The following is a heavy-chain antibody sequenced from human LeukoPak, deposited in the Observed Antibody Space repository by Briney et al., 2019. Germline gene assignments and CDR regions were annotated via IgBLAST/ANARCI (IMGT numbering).Heavy chain of an antibody. V-gene: IGHV3-53*01. CDR1: GFTVISNY. CDR3: ATTRYDAFDI. D-gene: IGHD4-17*01. CDR2: IYSGGST. Sequence: PGGSLRLSCAASGFTVISNYMSWVRQAPGKGLDWVSLIYSGGSTYYADSVRGRFTISRDNSKNTLCLQMNSLRAEDTAVYYCATTRYDAFDIWGQGTMVTVSS. J-gene: IGHJ3*02.